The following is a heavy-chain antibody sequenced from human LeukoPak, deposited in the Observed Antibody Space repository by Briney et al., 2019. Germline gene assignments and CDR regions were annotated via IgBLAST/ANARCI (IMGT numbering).Heavy chain of an antibody. J-gene: IGHJ3*02. CDR2: ISAYSGNT. V-gene: IGHV1-18*01. CDR3: ARGLYGSGTSSAFDT. Sequence: ASVKVSCKASGYTFTSYGISWVRQAPGQGLEWMGWISAYSGNTNYAQKLQGRVTMSTDTSTSTPYMELRSLRSDDTAVYYCARGLYGSGTSSAFDTWGQGKLGTVSS. D-gene: IGHD3-10*01. CDR1: GYTFTSYG.